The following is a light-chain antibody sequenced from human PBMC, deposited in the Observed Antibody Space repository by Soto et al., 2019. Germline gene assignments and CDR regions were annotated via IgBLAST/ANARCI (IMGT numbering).Light chain of an antibody. Sequence: QSVLTQPPSASGTPGQRVTISCSGSSSNIGSNTVNWYQQLLGTAPKLLIYSNNQRPSGVPDRFSGSKSGTSASLAISGLQSEDEADYYCAAWDDSLNGPLFGGGTKVTVL. CDR2: SNN. V-gene: IGLV1-44*01. CDR1: SSNIGSNT. CDR3: AAWDDSLNGPL. J-gene: IGLJ2*01.